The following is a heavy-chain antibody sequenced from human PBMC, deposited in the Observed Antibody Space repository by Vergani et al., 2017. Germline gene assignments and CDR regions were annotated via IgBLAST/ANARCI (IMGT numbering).Heavy chain of an antibody. CDR1: GGSMSGYY. V-gene: IGHV4-59*01. D-gene: IGHD3-10*01. CDR3: GRVADFYGLGSRLLDL. J-gene: IGHJ5*02. Sequence: QFRLHESGPGLLKPSETLSLTCSVSGGSMSGYYWSWIRQPPGKELEWIGYMYHSGSTNYNPSLETRVTISGDTSKNQFSLKLNSVTAADTAVYYCGRVADFYGLGSRLLDLWGQGILVTVSS. CDR2: MYHSGST.